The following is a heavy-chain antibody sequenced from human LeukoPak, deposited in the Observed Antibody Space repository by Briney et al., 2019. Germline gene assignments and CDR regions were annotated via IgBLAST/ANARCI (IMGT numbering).Heavy chain of an antibody. Sequence: GGSLRLSCAASGFTVSSNYMSWVRQAPGKGLEWVAFTRYDGSNKYYADSVKGRFTISRDNSKNTLYLKMNSLRAEDTAVYYCAKGHGWEASYYYYYMDVWGKGTTVAISS. V-gene: IGHV3-30*02. D-gene: IGHD1-26*01. CDR1: GFTVSSNY. CDR3: AKGHGWEASYYYYYMDV. CDR2: TRYDGSNK. J-gene: IGHJ6*03.